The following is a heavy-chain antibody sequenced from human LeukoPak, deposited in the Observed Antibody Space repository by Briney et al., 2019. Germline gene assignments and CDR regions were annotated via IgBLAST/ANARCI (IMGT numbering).Heavy chain of an antibody. V-gene: IGHV3-23*01. Sequence: GGSLRLSCAASGFTFSSYGMSWVRQAPGKGLEWVSAISGSGGSTYYADSVKGRFTISRDNAKNSLYLQMNSLRAEDTAVYYCARDMSYFDYWGQGTLVTVSS. D-gene: IGHD3-10*02. J-gene: IGHJ4*02. CDR1: GFTFSSYG. CDR3: ARDMSYFDY. CDR2: ISGSGGST.